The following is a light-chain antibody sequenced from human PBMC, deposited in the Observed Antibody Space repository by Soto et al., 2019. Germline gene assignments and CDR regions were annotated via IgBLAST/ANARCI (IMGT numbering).Light chain of an antibody. Sequence: QSALTQPASVSGSPGQSITLSCTGTSSDVGGYKYVAWYQQHPGKAPKLMIYDVSHRPSGISDRFSGSVSGNTASLTISGLQTEDEADYYCSPYTSSSTVFGTGTQLTVL. CDR3: SPYTSSSTV. CDR2: DVS. CDR1: SSDVGGYKY. V-gene: IGLV2-14*03. J-gene: IGLJ1*01.